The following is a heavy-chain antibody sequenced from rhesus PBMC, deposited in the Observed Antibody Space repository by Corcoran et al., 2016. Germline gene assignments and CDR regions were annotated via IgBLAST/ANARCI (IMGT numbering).Heavy chain of an antibody. D-gene: IGHD2-21*01. Sequence: QVTLKESGLALVKPTQTLTLTCTFSGFSLTTSGMGVGWICQPPGKALEWRALIYWDYDKRNSTSLRSRCTISKDTSKNQFVLTVTNMDPVDTATYYYARTPYFTGSGCYQVVDYWGQGVLVTISS. CDR1: GFSLTTSGMG. CDR3: ARTPYFTGSGCYQVVDY. V-gene: IGHV2-174*01. J-gene: IGHJ4*01. CDR2: IYWDYDK.